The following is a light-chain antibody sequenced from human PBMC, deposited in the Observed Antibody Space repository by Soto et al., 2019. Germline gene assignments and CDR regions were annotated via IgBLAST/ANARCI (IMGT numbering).Light chain of an antibody. CDR3: QTWGTGLYVV. Sequence: QLVLTQSPSASASLGASVKLTCTLSSGHSNYAIAWHQQQPEKGPRYLMKLNSDGSHSKGDGIPDRFSGSSSGAERYLTISGLQSEDEADYYCQTWGTGLYVVFGGGTKVTVL. V-gene: IGLV4-69*01. CDR2: LNSDGSH. J-gene: IGLJ2*01. CDR1: SGHSNYA.